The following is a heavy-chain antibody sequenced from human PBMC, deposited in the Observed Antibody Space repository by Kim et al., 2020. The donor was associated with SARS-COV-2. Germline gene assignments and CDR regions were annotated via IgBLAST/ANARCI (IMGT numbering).Heavy chain of an antibody. D-gene: IGHD3-3*01. Sequence: GGSLRLSCAASGFTFSSYEMNWVRQAPGKGLEWVSYISSSGSTIYYADSVKGRFTISRDNAKNSLYLQMNSLRAEDTAVYYCARMTIFGVVHKLDGMDVWGQGTTVTVSS. V-gene: IGHV3-48*03. J-gene: IGHJ6*02. CDR2: ISSSGSTI. CDR3: ARMTIFGVVHKLDGMDV. CDR1: GFTFSSYE.